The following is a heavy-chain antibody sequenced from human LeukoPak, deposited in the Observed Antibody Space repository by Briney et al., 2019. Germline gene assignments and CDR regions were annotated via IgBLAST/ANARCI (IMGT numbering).Heavy chain of an antibody. CDR2: VSNDGGST. J-gene: IGHJ4*02. D-gene: IGHD1-26*01. Sequence: GGSLRLSCSASGFTFSSYAMYWVRQAPGKGLEYVSGVSNDGGSTNYADSVKGRFTVSRDNSKNTLYLQISSLRTDDTAVYYCVKGVSGTYYFDYWGQGTPVTVSS. V-gene: IGHV3-64D*06. CDR1: GFTFSSYA. CDR3: VKGVSGTYYFDY.